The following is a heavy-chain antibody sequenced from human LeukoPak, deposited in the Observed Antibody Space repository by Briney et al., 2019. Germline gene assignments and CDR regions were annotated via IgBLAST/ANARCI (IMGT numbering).Heavy chain of an antibody. CDR1: GFTFSSYA. Sequence: PGGSLRLSCAASGFTFSSYAMHWVRQAPGKGLEYVSAINTNGGSTYYANSVKGRFTISRDNSKNTLYLQMGSLRAEDMAVYYCVRLPGTTNAFDIWGQGTMVTVSS. CDR2: INTNGGST. D-gene: IGHD1-7*01. V-gene: IGHV3-64*01. J-gene: IGHJ3*02. CDR3: VRLPGTTNAFDI.